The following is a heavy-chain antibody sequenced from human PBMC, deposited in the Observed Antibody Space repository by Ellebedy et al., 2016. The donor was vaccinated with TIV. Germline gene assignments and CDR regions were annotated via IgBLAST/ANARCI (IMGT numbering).Heavy chain of an antibody. CDR1: GDSVSSAG. J-gene: IGHJ4*02. D-gene: IGHD3-10*01. CDR3: AREARSYYFDY. V-gene: IGHV6-1*01. CDR2: TYYKSKWIN. Sequence: SQTLSLTCAISGDSVSSAGWNWIRQSPSRGLEWLGRTYYKSKWINDYAVSVKSRMTINPDTSKNQFSLQLNSVTPEDTAVYYCAREARSYYFDYWGQGTLVTVSS.